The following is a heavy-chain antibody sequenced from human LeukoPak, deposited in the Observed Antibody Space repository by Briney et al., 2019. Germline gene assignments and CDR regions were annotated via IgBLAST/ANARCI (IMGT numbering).Heavy chain of an antibody. CDR1: GGIFNEYA. CDR2: IIPIFGTT. CDR3: ARISTSDP. J-gene: IGHJ5*02. V-gene: IGHV1-69*01. Sequence: SVKVSCKTSGGIFNEYAISWVRQAPGQGLEWMGGIIPIFGTTHYAQKFQDRLTVTADDSTSTAYMELTSLRSEDTAVYYCARISTSDPWGQGTLVTVSS.